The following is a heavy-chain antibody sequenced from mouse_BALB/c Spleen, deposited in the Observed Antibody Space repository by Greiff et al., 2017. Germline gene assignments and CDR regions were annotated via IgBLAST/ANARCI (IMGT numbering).Heavy chain of an antibody. CDR2: IDPFNGGT. Sequence: EVKLVESGPELMQPGASVKISCKASGYSFTSYYMHWVKQSHGKSLEWIGYIDPFNGGTSYNQKFKGKATLTVDKSSSTAYMHLSSLTSEDSAVYYCARVYGGFDYWGQGTTLTVSA. CDR3: ARVYGGFDY. CDR1: GYSFTSYY. J-gene: IGHJ2*01. V-gene: IGHV1S135*01. D-gene: IGHD1-1*02.